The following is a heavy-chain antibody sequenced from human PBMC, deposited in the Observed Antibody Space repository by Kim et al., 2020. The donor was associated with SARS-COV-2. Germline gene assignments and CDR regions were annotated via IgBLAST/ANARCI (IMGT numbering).Heavy chain of an antibody. CDR2: ISSSSSYI. J-gene: IGHJ4*02. D-gene: IGHD5-18*01. CDR1: GFTFSSYS. Sequence: GGSLRLSCAASGFTFSSYSMNWVRQAPGKGLEWVSSISSSSSYIYYADSVKGRFTISRDNAKNSLYLQMNSLRAEDTAVYYCARDRNTAAWGDSYGSAADYWGQGTLVTVSS. CDR3: ARDRNTAAWGDSYGSAADY. V-gene: IGHV3-21*01.